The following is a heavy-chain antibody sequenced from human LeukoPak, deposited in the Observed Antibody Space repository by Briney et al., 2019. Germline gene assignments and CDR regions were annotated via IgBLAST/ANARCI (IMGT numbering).Heavy chain of an antibody. D-gene: IGHD6-13*01. Sequence: ASVKVSCKASGGTFSSYAISWVRQAPGQGLEWMGGIIPIFGTANYAQKFQGRVTITADESTSTAYMELSSLRSEDTAVYYCATEDPSHGGYSSSWYGDFDYWGQGALVTVSS. V-gene: IGHV1-69*13. CDR1: GGTFSSYA. J-gene: IGHJ4*02. CDR3: ATEDPSHGGYSSSWYGDFDY. CDR2: IIPIFGTA.